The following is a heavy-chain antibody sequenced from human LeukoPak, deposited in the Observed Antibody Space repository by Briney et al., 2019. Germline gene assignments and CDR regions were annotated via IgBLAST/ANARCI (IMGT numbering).Heavy chain of an antibody. Sequence: GGSLRLSCAASGFTFSSYGMHWVRQAPGKGLEWVAFIRYDGSNKYYADSVKGRFTISRDNSKNTLYLQMNSLRAEDTAVYYCAREAIVGATTDAFDIWGQGTMVTVSS. D-gene: IGHD1-26*01. CDR1: GFTFSSYG. CDR2: IRYDGSNK. J-gene: IGHJ3*02. V-gene: IGHV3-30*02. CDR3: AREAIVGATTDAFDI.